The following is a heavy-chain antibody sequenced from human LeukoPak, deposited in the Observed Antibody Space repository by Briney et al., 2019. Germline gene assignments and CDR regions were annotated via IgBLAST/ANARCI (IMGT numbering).Heavy chain of an antibody. CDR1: GFTFSSYG. CDR3: AREGSGWPYFDY. CDR2: ISYDGSNK. D-gene: IGHD6-19*01. Sequence: GGSLRLSCAASGFTFSSYGMHWVRQAPGKGLEWVAVISYDGSNKYYADSVKGRFTISRDNSKNTLYLQMNSLRAEDTAVYYCAREGSGWPYFDYWGQGTLVTVSS. J-gene: IGHJ4*02. V-gene: IGHV3-30*03.